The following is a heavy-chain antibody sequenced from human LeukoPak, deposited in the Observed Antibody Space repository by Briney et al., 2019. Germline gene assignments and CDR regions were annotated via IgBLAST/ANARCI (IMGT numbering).Heavy chain of an antibody. V-gene: IGHV3-30*02. J-gene: IGHJ4*02. CDR3: AKGRDGHNLGFDY. Sequence: GGSLRLSCAASGFTFSSYGMHWVRQAPGKGLEWVAFIRYDGSNKYYADSVKGRFTISRDNSKNTLYLQMNSLRAEDTAVYYCAKGRDGHNLGFDYWGQGTLVTVSS. D-gene: IGHD5-24*01. CDR2: IRYDGSNK. CDR1: GFTFSSYG.